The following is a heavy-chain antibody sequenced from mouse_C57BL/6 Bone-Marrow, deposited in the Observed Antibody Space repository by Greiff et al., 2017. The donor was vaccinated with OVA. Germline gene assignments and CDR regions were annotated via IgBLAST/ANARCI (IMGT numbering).Heavy chain of an antibody. CDR3: AREGFYSNYWYFDV. Sequence: VKLVESGAELVRPGASVKLSCKASGYTFTDYYINWVKQRPGQGLEWIARIYPGSGNTYYNEKFKGKATLTAEKSSSTAYMQLSSLTSEDSAVYFCAREGFYSNYWYFDVWGTGTTVTVSS. V-gene: IGHV1-76*01. CDR2: IYPGSGNT. D-gene: IGHD2-5*01. J-gene: IGHJ1*03. CDR1: GYTFTDYY.